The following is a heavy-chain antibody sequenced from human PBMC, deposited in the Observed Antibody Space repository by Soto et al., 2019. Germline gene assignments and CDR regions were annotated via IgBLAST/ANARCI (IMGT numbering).Heavy chain of an antibody. D-gene: IGHD3-22*01. J-gene: IGHJ4*02. CDR3: ARGDSSGYNNY. CDR2: TRNKANSYTT. CDR1: GFTLSDHY. V-gene: IGHV3-72*01. Sequence: EVQLVASGGGLVQPGGSLRLSCAASGFTLSDHYMDWVRQAPGKGLEWVGRTRNKANSYTTEYAASVKGRFTISRDDSKNSLYLQMNSLKTEDTAVYYCARGDSSGYNNYWGQGTLVTVSA.